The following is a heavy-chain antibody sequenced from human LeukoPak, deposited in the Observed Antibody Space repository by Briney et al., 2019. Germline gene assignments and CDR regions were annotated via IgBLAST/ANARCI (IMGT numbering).Heavy chain of an antibody. J-gene: IGHJ4*02. Sequence: ASVKVSCKASGYTFTGYYMHWVRQAPGQGLEWMGWINPNSGGTTYAQSFQDRVTLTRDTSISTAYMELSRLRSDDTAVYYCALIQWLVRGFDSWGQGTLVTVSS. CDR2: INPNSGGT. CDR3: ALIQWLVRGFDS. V-gene: IGHV1-2*02. CDR1: GYTFTGYY. D-gene: IGHD6-19*01.